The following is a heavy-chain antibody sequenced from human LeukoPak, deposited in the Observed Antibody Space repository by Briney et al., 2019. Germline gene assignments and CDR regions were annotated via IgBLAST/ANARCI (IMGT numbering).Heavy chain of an antibody. CDR1: GFTFSSYG. D-gene: IGHD6-13*01. V-gene: IGHV3-33*01. Sequence: PGGSLRLSCAASGFTFSSYGMHWVRQAPGKGLEWVAVIWYDGSNKYYADSVKGRLTISRDNSKNTLYLQMNSLRAEDTAVYYCARAYSSSWYGIFDYWGQGTLVTVSS. J-gene: IGHJ4*02. CDR3: ARAYSSSWYGIFDY. CDR2: IWYDGSNK.